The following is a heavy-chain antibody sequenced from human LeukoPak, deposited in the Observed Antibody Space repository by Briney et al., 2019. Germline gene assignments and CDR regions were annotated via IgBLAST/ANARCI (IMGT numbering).Heavy chain of an antibody. CDR3: ARHKAQLPLYY. J-gene: IGHJ4*02. Sequence: PSATLSLTCGVSGGSISSGGYSWRWVRQPPGKGLEWIGSIYHSGSTYYNPSLKNRVTISVYRTMYQFSLKRSCVNAANTAVYYCARHKAQLPLYYWGQGTLDTVSS. CDR1: GGSISSGGYS. CDR2: IYHSGST. D-gene: IGHD2-2*01. V-gene: IGHV4-30-2*01.